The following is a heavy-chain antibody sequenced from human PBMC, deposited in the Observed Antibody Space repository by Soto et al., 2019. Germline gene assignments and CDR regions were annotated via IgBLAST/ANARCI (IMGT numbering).Heavy chain of an antibody. Sequence: GGSLRLSCAASGFTFSSYAMSWVRQTPEKGLEWVSAISGSADSTYYADSVKGRFTISRDNSKNTLYLQMNSLRAEDTAVYFCVKEATGYSYGQYWGQGRLVTVSS. CDR2: ISGSADST. V-gene: IGHV3-23*01. D-gene: IGHD5-18*01. CDR1: GFTFSSYA. J-gene: IGHJ4*02. CDR3: VKEATGYSYGQY.